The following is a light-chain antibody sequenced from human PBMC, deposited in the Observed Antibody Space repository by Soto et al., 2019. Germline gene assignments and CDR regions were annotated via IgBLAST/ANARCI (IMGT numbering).Light chain of an antibody. J-gene: IGKJ2*01. V-gene: IGKV3-15*01. CDR3: QYYSNWPLYI. Sequence: EIVMTQSPATLSVSPGERATLSCRASQSVSSNLAWYQQKPGQAPRLLIYGASTRATGIPARFSGSGSGTVFSLTISSLQSEDFAVYYCQYYSNWPLYIFGQGTKLEIK. CDR2: GAS. CDR1: QSVSSN.